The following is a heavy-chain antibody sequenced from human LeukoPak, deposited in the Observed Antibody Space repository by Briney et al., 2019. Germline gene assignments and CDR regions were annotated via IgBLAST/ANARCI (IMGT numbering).Heavy chain of an antibody. V-gene: IGHV1-69*05. CDR3: ARDVGGYCSSTNCYGYMDV. CDR2: IIPLFGTA. CDR1: GGTFSSYG. J-gene: IGHJ6*03. Sequence: ASVKVSCKASGGTFSSYGISWVRQAPGQGLEWMGGIIPLFGTANYAQNFQGRVTITTDESTSTAYMELSSLRSEDTAVYYCARDVGGYCSSTNCYGYMDVWGKGTTVTVSS. D-gene: IGHD2-2*01.